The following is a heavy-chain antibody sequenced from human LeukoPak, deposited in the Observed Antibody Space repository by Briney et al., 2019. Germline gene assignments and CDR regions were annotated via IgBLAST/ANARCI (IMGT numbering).Heavy chain of an antibody. D-gene: IGHD3-9*01. J-gene: IGHJ4*02. CDR2: IRGSGGST. CDR3: AKELTPESLSILTGHSGLYYFDY. V-gene: IGHV3-23*01. CDR1: GFTFSSYA. Sequence: GGSLRLSCAASGFTFSSYAMSWVRQAPGKGLEWVSAIRGSGGSTYYADSVKGRFTISRDNSKNTLYLQMNSLRAEDTAVYYCAKELTPESLSILTGHSGLYYFDYWGQGTLVTVSS.